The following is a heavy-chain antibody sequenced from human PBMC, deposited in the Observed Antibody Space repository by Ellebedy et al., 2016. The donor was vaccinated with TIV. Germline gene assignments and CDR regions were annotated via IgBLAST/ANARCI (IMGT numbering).Heavy chain of an antibody. V-gene: IGHV6-1*01. CDR3: ARRSSRNVMDV. CDR2: TYYRSKWYN. Sequence: SQTLSLTCAISGDSVSSNSAGWNWIRQSPSRGLEWLGRTYYRSKWYNDYAVSVKSRITITPDTSKNQFPLQLNSVTPEDTAVYYCARRSSRNVMDVWGQGTTVTVSS. J-gene: IGHJ6*02. D-gene: IGHD6-13*01. CDR1: GDSVSSNSAG.